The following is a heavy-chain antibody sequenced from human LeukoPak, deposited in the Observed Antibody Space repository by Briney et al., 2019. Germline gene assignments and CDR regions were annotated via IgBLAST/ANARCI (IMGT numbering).Heavy chain of an antibody. D-gene: IGHD3-10*01. CDR2: IYYSGST. J-gene: IGHJ5*02. CDR1: GGSLSSGGSY. V-gene: IGHV4-31*03. Sequence: SETLSVTCTVSGGSLSSGGSYWSWIRQHPEKCLEWIGYIYYSGSTYYHPSLKSRVTISVDTSTNQFSLKLSSVTAADTAVYYCARLYGSGSYGWFDPWGQGTLVTVSS. CDR3: ARLYGSGSYGWFDP.